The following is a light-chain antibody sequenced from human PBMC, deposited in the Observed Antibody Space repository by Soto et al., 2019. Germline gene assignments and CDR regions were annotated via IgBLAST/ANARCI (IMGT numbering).Light chain of an antibody. Sequence: ESLLTQSPGTLSLSPGERATLSRRASQTVNSRHLNWYQHKPGQAPRLLIYGASIRAAGIPDRFSGSRSGADFSLTITRLEPEDSAVYYCQQFDGSRPAFTFGQGTKLEI. CDR3: QQFDGSRPAFT. J-gene: IGKJ2*01. CDR2: GAS. V-gene: IGKV3-20*01. CDR1: QTVNSRH.